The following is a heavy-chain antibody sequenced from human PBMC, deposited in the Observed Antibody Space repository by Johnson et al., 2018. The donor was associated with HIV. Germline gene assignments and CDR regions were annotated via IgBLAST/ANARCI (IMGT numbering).Heavy chain of an antibody. Sequence: QVQLVESGGGVVQPGRSLRLSCAASGFTFRDYAMHWVRQAPGKGLEGVTVISYDGSNDYYAASVKGRSTISRDNSKNTLYLQMNSLRTEDTAVYYCARALGVGATADDAFDICGQGTMVTVSS. V-gene: IGHV3-30-3*01. CDR3: ARALGVGATADDAFDI. CDR1: GFTFRDYA. J-gene: IGHJ3*02. CDR2: ISYDGSND. D-gene: IGHD1-26*01.